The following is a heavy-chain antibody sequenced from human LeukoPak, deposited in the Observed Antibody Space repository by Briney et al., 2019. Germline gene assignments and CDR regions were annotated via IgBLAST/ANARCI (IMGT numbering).Heavy chain of an antibody. Sequence: PSETLSLTCAVYGGSFSGYYWSWIRQPPGKGLEWIGEINHSGSTNYNPSLKSRVTISVDTSKNQFSLKLSSVTAADTAVYYCARGRGYRLLWFGESTYYFDYWGQGTLVTVSS. CDR1: GGSFSGYY. J-gene: IGHJ4*02. V-gene: IGHV4-34*01. D-gene: IGHD3-10*01. CDR2: INHSGST. CDR3: ARGRGYRLLWFGESTYYFDY.